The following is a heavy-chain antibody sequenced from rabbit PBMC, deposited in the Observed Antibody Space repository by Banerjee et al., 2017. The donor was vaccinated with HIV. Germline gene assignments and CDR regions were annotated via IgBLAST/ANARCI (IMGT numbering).Heavy chain of an antibody. Sequence: QEQLEESGGDLVKPEGSLTLTCTASGFSFSNKYVMSWVRQAPGKGLEYIGFINTGGYTYYASWAKGRFTISKTSSTTVTLQMTSLTAADSATYFCARDLTGVIGWNFNLCGQVTLVTVS. CDR2: INTGGYT. D-gene: IGHD1-1*01. J-gene: IGHJ4*01. CDR3: ARDLTGVIGWNFNL. CDR1: GFSFSNKYV. V-gene: IGHV1S45*01.